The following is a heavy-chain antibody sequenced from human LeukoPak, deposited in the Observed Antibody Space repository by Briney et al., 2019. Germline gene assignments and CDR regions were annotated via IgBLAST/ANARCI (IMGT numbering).Heavy chain of an antibody. Sequence: SETLSLTCAVSGGSISSSNWWSWVRPPPGKGLEWIGEIYHSGSTNYNPSLKSRVTISVDKSKNQFSLKLSSVTAADTAVYYCARDGYEGSHYYYYYGMDVWGQGTTVTVSS. CDR2: IYHSGST. D-gene: IGHD5-12*01. CDR1: GGSISSSNW. CDR3: ARDGYEGSHYYYYYGMDV. V-gene: IGHV4-4*02. J-gene: IGHJ6*02.